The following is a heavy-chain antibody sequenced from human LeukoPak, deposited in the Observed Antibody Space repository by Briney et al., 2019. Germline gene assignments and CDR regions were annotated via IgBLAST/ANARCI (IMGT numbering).Heavy chain of an antibody. CDR3: AKVCKQWLVQDPFDY. Sequence: GGSLRLSCAASGFTSSSYAMSWVRRAPGKGLEWVSAISGSGGSTYYADSVKGRFTISRDNSKNTLYLQMNSRRAEDTAVYYCAKVCKQWLVQDPFDYWGQGTLVTASS. D-gene: IGHD6-19*01. CDR2: ISGSGGST. J-gene: IGHJ4*02. V-gene: IGHV3-23*01. CDR1: GFTSSSYA.